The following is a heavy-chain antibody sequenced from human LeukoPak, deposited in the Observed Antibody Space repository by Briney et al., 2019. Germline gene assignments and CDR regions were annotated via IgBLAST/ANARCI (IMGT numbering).Heavy chain of an antibody. D-gene: IGHD4/OR15-4a*01. CDR3: ARGTYRVLTAFDI. CDR1: GGSISSGGYY. J-gene: IGHJ3*02. CDR2: IYYSGST. V-gene: IGHV4-31*03. Sequence: SKTLSLTCTVSGGSISSGGYYWSWIRQHPGTGLEWIGYIYYSGSTYYNPSLKSRVTISVDTSKNQFSLKLSSVTAADTAVYYCARGTYRVLTAFDIWGQGTMVTVSS.